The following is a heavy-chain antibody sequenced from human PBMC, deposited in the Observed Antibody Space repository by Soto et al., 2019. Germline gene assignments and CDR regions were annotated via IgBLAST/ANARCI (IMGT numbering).Heavy chain of an antibody. Sequence: SCKASGYTFTGYYMHWVRQAPGKGLEWVVLISYDGSNTYYADSVKGRFTISRDNSKNTLYLQMNSLRAEDTALYYCAKGEYCSGGSCYYNYNMDVWGQGTTVTVSS. CDR3: AKGEYCSGGSCYYNYNMDV. J-gene: IGHJ6*02. CDR1: GYTFTGYY. V-gene: IGHV3-30*18. D-gene: IGHD2-15*01. CDR2: ISYDGSNT.